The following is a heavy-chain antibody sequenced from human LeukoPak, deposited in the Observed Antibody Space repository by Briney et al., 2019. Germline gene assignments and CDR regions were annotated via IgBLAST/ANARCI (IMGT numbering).Heavy chain of an antibody. V-gene: IGHV3-64*01. CDR1: GFTFSSYA. Sequence: GGSLRLSCAASGFTFSSYAMHWVRQAPGKGPEYVSAISSNGGSTYYANSVKGRFTISRDNSKNTLYLQMGSLRAEDMAVYYCARDYPNYDSMCWGQGTLVTVSS. D-gene: IGHD3-22*01. CDR3: ARDYPNYDSMC. J-gene: IGHJ4*02. CDR2: ISSNGGST.